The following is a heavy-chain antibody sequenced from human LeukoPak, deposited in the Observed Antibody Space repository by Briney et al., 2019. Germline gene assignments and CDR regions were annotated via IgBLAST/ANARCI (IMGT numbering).Heavy chain of an antibody. V-gene: IGHV3-30*18. D-gene: IGHD5-24*01. J-gene: IGHJ4*02. Sequence: PGGSLRLSCAASGFTFSSYGMHWVRQAPGKGLEWVAVISYDGSNKYYADSVKGRFTISRDNSKNTLHLQMNSLRAEDTAVYYCAKVEIDYFDYWGQGTLITVSS. CDR3: AKVEIDYFDY. CDR1: GFTFSSYG. CDR2: ISYDGSNK.